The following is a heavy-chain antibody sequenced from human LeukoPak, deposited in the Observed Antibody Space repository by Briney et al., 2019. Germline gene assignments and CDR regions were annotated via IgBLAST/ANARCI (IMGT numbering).Heavy chain of an antibody. CDR3: ARWAVGDTFDY. J-gene: IGHJ4*02. D-gene: IGHD1-26*01. CDR1: GGSFSGYY. CDR2: INHSGST. Sequence: SETLSLTCAVYGGSFSGYYWSWIRQPPGKGLEWIGEINHSGSTNYNPSLKSRVTISVDTSKNQFSLKLSSVTAADTAVYYCARWAVGDTFDYWGQGTLVTVSS. V-gene: IGHV4-34*01.